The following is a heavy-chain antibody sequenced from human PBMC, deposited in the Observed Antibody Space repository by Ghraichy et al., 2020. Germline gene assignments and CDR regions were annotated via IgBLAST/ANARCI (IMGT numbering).Heavy chain of an antibody. CDR2: IYYSGST. CDR3: ARLLHDYGDFYFDY. V-gene: IGHV4-30-4*07. J-gene: IGHJ4*02. CDR1: GGSISSGGYS. D-gene: IGHD4-17*01. Sequence: SETLSLTCAVSGGSISSGGYSWSWIRQPPGKGLEWIGYIYYSGSTYYNPSLKSRVTISVDTSKNQFSLKLSSVTAADTAVYYCARLLHDYGDFYFDYWGQETLFTFSS.